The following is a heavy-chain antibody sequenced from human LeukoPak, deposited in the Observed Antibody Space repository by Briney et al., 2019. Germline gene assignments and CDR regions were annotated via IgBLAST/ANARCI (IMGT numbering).Heavy chain of an antibody. D-gene: IGHD3-22*01. J-gene: IGHJ4*02. CDR2: ISYAGGT. V-gene: IGHV4-59*08. CDR1: GGSNRSFY. Sequence: SETLSLTCAVSGGSNRSFYWSWVRQPPGKGLEWVGYISYAGGTTYKSSLKGRVSMSLDTSNNQFSLRLTSVTAADTALYFCARVGDTSGYFYYFDSWGQGTLVSVSS. CDR3: ARVGDTSGYFYYFDS.